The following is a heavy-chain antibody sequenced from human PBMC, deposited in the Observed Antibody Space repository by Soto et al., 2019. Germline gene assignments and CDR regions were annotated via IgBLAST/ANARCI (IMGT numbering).Heavy chain of an antibody. Sequence: ASVKVSCKTSGYSFSSCYIHWVRQAPGQGLEWMGIINPSGGSTSYPQKFQGRVTMTRDTSTRTFYMELSSLRYEDTVVYYCASVSVSDGGYRFDNWGQGTLATVSS. CDR3: ASVSVSDGGYRFDN. J-gene: IGHJ4*02. V-gene: IGHV1-46*01. D-gene: IGHD5-12*01. CDR1: GYSFSSCY. CDR2: INPSGGST.